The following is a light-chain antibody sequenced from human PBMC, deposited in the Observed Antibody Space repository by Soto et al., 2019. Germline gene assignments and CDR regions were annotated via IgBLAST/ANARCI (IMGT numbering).Light chain of an antibody. Sequence: EIVLTQSPTTLSLSPGERATLSCRASQSVSSYLAWYQQKPGQAPRLLIYDASRRATGIPARFSGSGSGTDFTLTISSLEPEDFAVYYCQQRSNWPRTFGQGTKVEIK. CDR2: DAS. CDR1: QSVSSY. J-gene: IGKJ1*01. CDR3: QQRSNWPRT. V-gene: IGKV3-11*01.